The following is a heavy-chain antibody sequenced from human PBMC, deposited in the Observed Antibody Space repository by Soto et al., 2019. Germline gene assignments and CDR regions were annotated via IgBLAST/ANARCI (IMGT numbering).Heavy chain of an antibody. CDR3: AKGGVGAITHFDY. D-gene: IGHD1-26*01. CDR2: ISGSGGST. CDR1: GFTFSSYA. V-gene: IGHV3-23*01. J-gene: IGHJ4*02. Sequence: PGGSLRLSCAASGFTFSSYAMSWVRQAPGKGLEWVSAISGSGGSTYYADSVKGRFTVSRDNSKNTLYLQMNSLRAEDTAVYYCAKGGVGAITHFDYWGQGTLVTVSS.